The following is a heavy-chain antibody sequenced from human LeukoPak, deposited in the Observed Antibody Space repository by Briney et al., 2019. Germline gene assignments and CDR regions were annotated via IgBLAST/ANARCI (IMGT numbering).Heavy chain of an antibody. CDR2: KNPNSGRT. Sequence: GASVKVSCKASGYTFSSYDINWVRQATGQGLEWMGWKNPNSGRTGIAQKFQGRLTMTTDTSISTAYMELSSLTSADTAVYYCARGLVRTHCMDVWGQGTTVTVSS. CDR3: ARGLVRTHCMDV. CDR1: GYTFSSYD. J-gene: IGHJ6*02. V-gene: IGHV1-8*01.